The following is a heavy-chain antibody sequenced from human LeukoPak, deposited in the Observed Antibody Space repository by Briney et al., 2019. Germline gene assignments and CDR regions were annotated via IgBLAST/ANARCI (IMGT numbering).Heavy chain of an antibody. CDR2: ISAYNGNT. CDR1: GYTFTSYG. V-gene: IGHV1-18*01. D-gene: IGHD3-22*01. Sequence: ASVKVSCKASGYTFTSYGISWVRQAPGQGLEWMGWISAYNGNTNYAQKLQGRVTMTTDTSTSTAYMELRSLRSDDTAVYYCARDFSHRYYYDSSGYYVLFNYWGQGTLVTVSS. J-gene: IGHJ4*02. CDR3: ARDFSHRYYYDSSGYYVLFNY.